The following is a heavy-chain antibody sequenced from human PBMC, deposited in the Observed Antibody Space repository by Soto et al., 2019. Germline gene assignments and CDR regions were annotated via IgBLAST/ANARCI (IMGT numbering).Heavy chain of an antibody. Sequence: PGGFLRLSCAASGVTFIDYYMSWIRQAPGKGLEWVSYISSNGNSIYYAESVKGRFSISRDNSKNTLYLQMNSLRAEDTAVYYCAKAGVPAAASWTRPSWDYSSDWFDPWGQGTLVTVSS. CDR3: AKAGVPAAASWTRPSWDYSSDWFDP. J-gene: IGHJ5*02. CDR1: GVTFIDYY. CDR2: ISSNGNSI. V-gene: IGHV3-11*04. D-gene: IGHD2-2*01.